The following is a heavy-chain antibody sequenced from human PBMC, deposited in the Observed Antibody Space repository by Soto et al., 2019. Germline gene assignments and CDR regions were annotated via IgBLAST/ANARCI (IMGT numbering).Heavy chain of an antibody. D-gene: IGHD3-22*01. J-gene: IGHJ4*02. CDR3: ALSGGYYYFDY. Sequence: QVQLVESGGGVVQPGRSLRLSCAASGFTFSFYGMHWVRQAPGKGLEWVAVMWSDGSNKYYADSVKGRFTISRDNSKNTLYLQMNRLIAEATAVYYCALSGGYYYFDYWGQGTLVTVSS. V-gene: IGHV3-33*01. CDR2: MWSDGSNK. CDR1: GFTFSFYG.